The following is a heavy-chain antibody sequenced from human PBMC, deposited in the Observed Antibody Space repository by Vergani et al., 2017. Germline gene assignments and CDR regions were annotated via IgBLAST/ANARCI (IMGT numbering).Heavy chain of an antibody. D-gene: IGHD4-17*01. Sequence: QVQLEESGPGLVKPSQTLSLTCTVSGDSVSSGTHYWSWIRQPVGKGLEWVGRIFATGSAHFHPSLKRRVSMSLDTSKNQFSLNLTSVTAADTAVYYCARGAGVDYWGQGILVTVSS. V-gene: IGHV4-61*02. CDR3: ARGAGVDY. CDR2: IFATGSA. J-gene: IGHJ4*02. CDR1: GDSVSSGTHY.